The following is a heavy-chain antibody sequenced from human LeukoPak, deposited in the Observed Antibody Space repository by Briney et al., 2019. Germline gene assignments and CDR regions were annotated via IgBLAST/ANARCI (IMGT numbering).Heavy chain of an antibody. D-gene: IGHD2/OR15-2a*01. Sequence: PGGSLRLSCAASGFTFSSYWMHWVRQAPGKGLVWVSHINTDGSTTSYADSVKGRFTISRDNAKNTLYLQMNNLRGEDAALYYCAKYIGTWHSIDYWGQGTLVTVSS. CDR2: INTDGSTT. CDR3: AKYIGTWHSIDY. V-gene: IGHV3-74*01. J-gene: IGHJ4*02. CDR1: GFTFSSYW.